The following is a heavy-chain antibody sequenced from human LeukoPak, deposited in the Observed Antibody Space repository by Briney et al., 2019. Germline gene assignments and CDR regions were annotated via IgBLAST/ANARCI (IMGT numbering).Heavy chain of an antibody. CDR2: ISWNSGSI. Sequence: GRSLRLSCAASGFTFDDYAMHWVRQAPGKGLEWVSGISWNSGSIGYADSVKGRFTISRDNAKNSLYLQMNSLRAEDTAFYYCAKEGLRYFDWLLYGGGDFDYWGQGTLVTVSS. V-gene: IGHV3-9*01. CDR3: AKEGLRYFDWLLYGGGDFDY. J-gene: IGHJ4*02. D-gene: IGHD3-9*01. CDR1: GFTFDDYA.